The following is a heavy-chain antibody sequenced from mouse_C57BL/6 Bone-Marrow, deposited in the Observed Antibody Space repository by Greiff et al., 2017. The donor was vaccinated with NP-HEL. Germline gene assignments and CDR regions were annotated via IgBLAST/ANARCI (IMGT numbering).Heavy chain of an antibody. D-gene: IGHD5-1-1*01. CDR1: GYTFTSYW. J-gene: IGHJ2*01. Sequence: VQLQQSGTVLARPGASVKMSCKTSGYTFTSYWMHWVKQRPGQGLEWIGAIDPGNSDTSYNQKFKGKAKLTAVTSTSTAYMELSSLTNEDSAVYDRTKEGEIPRADLDYWGQGTTLTVSS. CDR3: TKEGEIPRADLDY. CDR2: IDPGNSDT. V-gene: IGHV1-5*01.